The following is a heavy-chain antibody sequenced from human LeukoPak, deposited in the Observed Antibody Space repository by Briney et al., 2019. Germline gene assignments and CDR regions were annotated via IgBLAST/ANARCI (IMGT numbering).Heavy chain of an antibody. D-gene: IGHD5-18*01. CDR2: IYYSGST. V-gene: IGHV4-59*01. CDR3: ARSRQIQLWLEFDY. J-gene: IGHJ4*02. CDR1: GGSISSYY. Sequence: SETLSLTCTVSGGSISSYYWSWIRQPPGKGLEWVGYIYYSGSTNYNPSLKSRVTISVDTSKNQFSLKLSSVTAADTAVYYCARSRQIQLWLEFDYWGQGTLVTVSS.